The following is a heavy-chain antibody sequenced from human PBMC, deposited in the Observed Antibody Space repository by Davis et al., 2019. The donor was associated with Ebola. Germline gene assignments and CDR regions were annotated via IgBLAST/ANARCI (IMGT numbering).Heavy chain of an antibody. CDR2: VWFDGSHT. CDR1: GFSFSDYG. D-gene: IGHD6-19*01. J-gene: IGHJ4*02. V-gene: IGHV3-33*01. Sequence: GESLKISCVASGFSFSDYGMHWVRQAPGKGLEWVAIVWFDGSHTYYADSVKGRFIISRDNSKDMLYLQMNNLRADDTAVYYCARHYISGWLDYWGQGTLVTVSS. CDR3: ARHYISGWLDY.